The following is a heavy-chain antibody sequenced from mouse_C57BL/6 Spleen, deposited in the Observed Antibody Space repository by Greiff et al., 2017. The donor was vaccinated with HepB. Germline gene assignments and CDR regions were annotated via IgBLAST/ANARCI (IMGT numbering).Heavy chain of an antibody. V-gene: IGHV5-17*01. Sequence: EVQRVESGGGLVKPGGSLKLSCAASGFTFSDYGMHWVRQAPEKGLEWVAYISSGSSTIYYADTVKGRFTISRDNAKNTLFLQMTSLRSEDTAMYYCAREDYGSSLAYWGQGTLVTVSA. D-gene: IGHD1-1*01. CDR1: GFTFSDYG. CDR3: AREDYGSSLAY. J-gene: IGHJ3*01. CDR2: ISSGSSTI.